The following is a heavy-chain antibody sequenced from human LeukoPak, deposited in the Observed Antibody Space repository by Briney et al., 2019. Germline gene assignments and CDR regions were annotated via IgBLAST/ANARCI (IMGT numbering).Heavy chain of an antibody. V-gene: IGHV4-59*01. D-gene: IGHD3-22*01. CDR1: GGFISSYY. CDR3: ARGLSDSSGYYYGGRFDP. Sequence: SETLFLTCTVSGGFISSYYWSWIRQPPGKGLEWIGYIYYSKGTNYNPSLKSRVTISGDTSKNQFSLKLSSVTAADTAVYYCARGLSDSSGYYYGGRFDPWGQGTLVTVSS. CDR2: IYYSKGT. J-gene: IGHJ5*02.